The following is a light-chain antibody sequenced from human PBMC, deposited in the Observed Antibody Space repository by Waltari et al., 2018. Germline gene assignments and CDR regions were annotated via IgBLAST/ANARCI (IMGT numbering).Light chain of an antibody. J-gene: IGLJ3*02. V-gene: IGLV2-11*01. CDR1: SSDVGGYNY. CDR2: DVS. CDR3: CSYAGSSV. Sequence: QSALTQPRSVSGSPGQSVTISCTGTSSDVGGYNYFSWYQQHPGKAPKLMIYDVSKRPSGVPDRFSGYKSGNTASLTISGLQAEDEADYYCCSYAGSSVFGGGTKLTVL.